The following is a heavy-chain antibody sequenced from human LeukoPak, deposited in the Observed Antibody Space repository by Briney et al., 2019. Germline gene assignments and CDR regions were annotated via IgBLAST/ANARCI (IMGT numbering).Heavy chain of an antibody. D-gene: IGHD3-10*01. CDR3: ARGYGSGSYYIIGSYFDY. CDR2: INHSGST. J-gene: IGHJ4*02. V-gene: IGHV4-34*01. CDR1: GGSVSGYY. Sequence: SETLSLTCAVYGGSVSGYYWSWIRQPPGKGLEWIGEINHSGSTNYNPSLKSRVTISVDTSKNQFSLKLSSVTAADTAVYYCARGYGSGSYYIIGSYFDYWGQGTLVTVSS.